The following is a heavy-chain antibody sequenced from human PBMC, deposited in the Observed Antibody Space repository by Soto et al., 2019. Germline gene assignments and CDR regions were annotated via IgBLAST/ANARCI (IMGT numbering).Heavy chain of an antibody. CDR1: GGTFSSYA. V-gene: IGHV1-69*13. Sequence: SVKVSCKASGGTFSSYAISWVRQAPGQGLEWMGGIIPIFGTANYAQKFQGRVTITADESTSTAYMELSSLRSEDTAVYYCARGPPYQPVAGGWFDPWGQGALVTVSS. D-gene: IGHD2-2*01. CDR3: ARGPPYQPVAGGWFDP. J-gene: IGHJ5*02. CDR2: IIPIFGTA.